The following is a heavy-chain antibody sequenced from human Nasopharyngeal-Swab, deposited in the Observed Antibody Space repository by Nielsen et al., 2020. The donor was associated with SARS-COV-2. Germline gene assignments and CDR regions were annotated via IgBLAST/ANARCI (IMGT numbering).Heavy chain of an antibody. V-gene: IGHV1-3*01. CDR2: INAGNGNT. J-gene: IGHJ5*02. Sequence: WVRQATGQRLEWMGWINAGNGNTKYSQKFQGRVTITRDTSASTAYMELSSLRSEDTAVYYCARDTGDCSGGSCYPGRFDPWGQGTLVTVSS. D-gene: IGHD2-15*01. CDR3: ARDTGDCSGGSCYPGRFDP.